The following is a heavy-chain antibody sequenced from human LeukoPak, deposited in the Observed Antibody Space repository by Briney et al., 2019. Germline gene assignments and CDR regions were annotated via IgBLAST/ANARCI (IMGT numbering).Heavy chain of an antibody. CDR3: ARSNSGSSDY. D-gene: IGHD1-26*01. CDR1: GGSISSYY. V-gene: IGHV4-59*01. CDR2: IYYSGST. J-gene: IGHJ4*02. Sequence: NPSETLSLTXTVSGGSISSYYWSWIRQPPGKGLEWIGYIYYSGSTNYNPSLKSRVTISVDTSKNQFSLKLSSVTAADTAVYYCARSNSGSSDYWGQGTLVTVSS.